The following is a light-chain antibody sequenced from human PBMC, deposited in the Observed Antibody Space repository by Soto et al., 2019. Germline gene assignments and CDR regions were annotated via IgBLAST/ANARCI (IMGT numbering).Light chain of an antibody. V-gene: IGKV4-1*01. CDR1: QRLLYNPNSKNY. CDR2: WAS. J-gene: IGKJ4*01. Sequence: DIVMTQSPDSLAVGLGERASINGKASQRLLYNPNSKNYLVWYQQKPGQPPKLLIYWASTRESGFPDRFSGRGPGTEFTLTISSLKAEDVSVYYCQQYYNTPLNFGGGTKVDIK. CDR3: QQYYNTPLN.